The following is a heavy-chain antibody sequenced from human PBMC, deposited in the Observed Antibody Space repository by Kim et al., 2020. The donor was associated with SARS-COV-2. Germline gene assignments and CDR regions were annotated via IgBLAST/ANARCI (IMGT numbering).Heavy chain of an antibody. J-gene: IGHJ4*02. CDR1: GGTFSSYA. D-gene: IGHD4-17*01. CDR3: ARGTSTVTTFDY. CDR2: IIPIFGTA. V-gene: IGHV1-69*13. Sequence: SVKVSCKASGGTFSSYAISWVRQAPGQGLEWMGGIIPIFGTANYAQKFQGRVTITADESTSTAYMELSSLRSEDTAVYYCARGTSTVTTFDYWGQGTLVTVSS.